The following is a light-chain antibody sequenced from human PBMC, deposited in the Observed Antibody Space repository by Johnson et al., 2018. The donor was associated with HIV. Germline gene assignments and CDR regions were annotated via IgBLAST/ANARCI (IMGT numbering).Light chain of an antibody. CDR3: GTWDSSLSAFYV. CDR2: DNN. CDR1: SSNIGNNY. V-gene: IGLV1-51*01. J-gene: IGLJ1*01. Sequence: QSVLTQSPSVSAAPGQKVTISCSGSSSNIGNNYVSWYQQLPGTAPKLLIYDNNKRPSGIPDRFSGSKSGTSATLGITGLQTGDEAEYYCGTWDSSLSAFYVFGTGTKVTVL.